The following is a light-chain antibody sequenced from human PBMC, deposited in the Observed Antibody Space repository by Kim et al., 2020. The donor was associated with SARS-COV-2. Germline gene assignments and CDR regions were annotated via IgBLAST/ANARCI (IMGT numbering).Light chain of an antibody. CDR3: QQRSNWPPRYT. J-gene: IGKJ2*01. CDR1: QSVSSY. Sequence: PCERATLACRASQSVSSYLAWYRPRPGQTPRLLIYDASNRATGIPARFSGSGSGTDFTLTISSLEPEDFAVYYCQQRSNWPPRYTFGQGTKLEIK. CDR2: DAS. V-gene: IGKV3-11*01.